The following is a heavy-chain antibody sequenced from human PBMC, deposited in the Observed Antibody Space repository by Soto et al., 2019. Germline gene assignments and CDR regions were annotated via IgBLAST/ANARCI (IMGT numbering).Heavy chain of an antibody. J-gene: IGHJ4*02. CDR3: AGDDSRSYYVLDY. CDR1: GFTFSSYA. D-gene: IGHD1-26*01. Sequence: QVQLVESGGGLVQPGRSLRLSCAASGFTFSSYAMHWVRQALGKGLEWVAVISYDGSKKYYADSVKGRFTISRDNSKNTLYLQVNSLRAEDTAVYYCAGDDSRSYYVLDYWGQGTLVTVSS. V-gene: IGHV3-30-3*01. CDR2: ISYDGSKK.